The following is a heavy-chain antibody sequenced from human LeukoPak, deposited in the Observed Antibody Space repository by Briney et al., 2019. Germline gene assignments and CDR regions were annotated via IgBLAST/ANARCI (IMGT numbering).Heavy chain of an antibody. CDR3: ARGPTLTQDIVVVVAATKGYYFDY. D-gene: IGHD2-15*01. Sequence: PSETLSLTCAVYGGSFSGYYWSWIRQPPGKGLEWIGEINHSGGTNYNPSLKSRVTISVDTSKNQFSLKLSSVTAADTAVYYCARGPTLTQDIVVVVAATKGYYFDYWGQGTLVTVSS. V-gene: IGHV4-34*01. J-gene: IGHJ4*02. CDR1: GGSFSGYY. CDR2: INHSGGT.